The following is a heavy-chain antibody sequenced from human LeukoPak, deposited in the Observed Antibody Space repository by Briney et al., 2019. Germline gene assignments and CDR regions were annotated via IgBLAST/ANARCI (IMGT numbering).Heavy chain of an antibody. CDR1: GFTFSSYS. CDR3: ARDSWDTTVTTSWFDP. D-gene: IGHD4-17*01. V-gene: IGHV3-21*01. CDR2: ISSSSSYI. Sequence: PGGSLRLSCAASGFTFSSYSMNWVRQAPGKGLEWVSSISSSSSYIYYADSVKGRFTISRDNAKNSLYLQMNSLRAEDTAVYYCARDSWDTTVTTSWFDPWGQGTLVTVSS. J-gene: IGHJ5*02.